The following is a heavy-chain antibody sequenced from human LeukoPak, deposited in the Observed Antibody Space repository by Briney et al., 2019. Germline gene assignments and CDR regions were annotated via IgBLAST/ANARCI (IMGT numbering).Heavy chain of an antibody. CDR2: IYYSGST. V-gene: IGHV4-39*01. Sequence: SETLCLTCTVSGGSIGSSGYYWGWIRQPPGKGLEWIASIYYSGSTYYNPSLKSRVTISVDTSKNQLSLKLSSLTAADTAVYYCARHEYSGSYYGLSWFDPWGQGTLVTVSS. CDR3: ARHEYSGSYYGLSWFDP. CDR1: GGSIGSSGYY. D-gene: IGHD1-26*01. J-gene: IGHJ5*02.